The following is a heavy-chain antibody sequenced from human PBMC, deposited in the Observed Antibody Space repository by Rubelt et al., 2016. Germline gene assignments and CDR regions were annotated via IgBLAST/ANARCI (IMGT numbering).Heavy chain of an antibody. D-gene: IGHD6-13*01. J-gene: IGHJ4*02. CDR2: INTNTGNP. CDR3: ARVIAAAGRDGNYFDY. V-gene: IGHV7-4-1*02. CDR1: GYTFTSYA. Sequence: QVQLVQSGSELKKPGASVKVSCKASGYTFTSYAMNWVRQAPGQGLEWMGWINTNTGNPTYAQGFTGRFVFSLDPSVRPAYLQISSLKAEDTAVYYCARVIAAAGRDGNYFDYWGQGTLVTVSS.